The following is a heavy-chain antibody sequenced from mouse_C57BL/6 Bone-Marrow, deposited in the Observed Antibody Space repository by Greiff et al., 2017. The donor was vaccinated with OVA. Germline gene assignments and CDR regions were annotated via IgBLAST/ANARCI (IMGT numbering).Heavy chain of an antibody. CDR3: ARSSGGFYYPYYYAMDY. J-gene: IGHJ4*01. Sequence: EVQRVESGPGLVKPSQSLSLTCSVTGYSITSGYYWNWIRQFPGNKLEWMGYISYDGSNNYNPSLKNRISITRDTSKNQFFLKLNSVTTEYTATYYCARSSGGFYYPYYYAMDYWGQGTSVTVSS. CDR2: ISYDGSN. CDR1: GYSITSGYY. D-gene: IGHD1-1*01. V-gene: IGHV3-6*01.